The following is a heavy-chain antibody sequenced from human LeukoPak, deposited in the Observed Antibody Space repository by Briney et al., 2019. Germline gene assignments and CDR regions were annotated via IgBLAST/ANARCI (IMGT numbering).Heavy chain of an antibody. D-gene: IGHD6-13*01. V-gene: IGHV3-23*01. CDR2: ISGTGGTT. Sequence: GGSLRLSCAASGFTFSSSAMSWVRQAPGEGLEWVSGISGTGGTTYYADSVKGRFTISKDNSENTLYLQMNSLRAEDTAIYYCAKDRRALAAACDYWGQGTLVTVSS. CDR3: AKDRRALAAACDY. CDR1: GFTFSSSA. J-gene: IGHJ4*02.